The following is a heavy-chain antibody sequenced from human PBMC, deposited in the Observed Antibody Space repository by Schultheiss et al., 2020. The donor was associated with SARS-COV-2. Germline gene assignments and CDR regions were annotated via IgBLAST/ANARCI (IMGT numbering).Heavy chain of an antibody. V-gene: IGHV2-5*02. Sequence: QTLSLTCTFSGFSLSTSGVGVGWIRQPPGKALEWLALIYWDDDKQYSPSLKSRLTITKDSSNTQVVLTMTNMDLVDTATYYCAHHGLDVWGQGTTVTVSS. CDR3: AHHGLDV. CDR1: GFSLSTSGVG. CDR2: IYWDDDK. J-gene: IGHJ6*02.